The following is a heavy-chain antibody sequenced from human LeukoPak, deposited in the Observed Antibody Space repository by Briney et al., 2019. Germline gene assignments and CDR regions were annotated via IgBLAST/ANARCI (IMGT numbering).Heavy chain of an antibody. CDR1: GGSITGFY. V-gene: IGHV4-4*09. J-gene: IGHJ3*02. CDR3: ASPRDEVYYDFWSGYPGAFDI. D-gene: IGHD3-3*01. Sequence: SETLSLTCTVSGGSITGFYWNWIRQPPGKGLEWIGLLSNSGSTNYNPSLESRVIISADTSKSQFSLRLSSVTAADTAVYYCASPRDEVYYDFWSGYPGAFDIWGQGTMVTVSS. CDR2: LSNSGST.